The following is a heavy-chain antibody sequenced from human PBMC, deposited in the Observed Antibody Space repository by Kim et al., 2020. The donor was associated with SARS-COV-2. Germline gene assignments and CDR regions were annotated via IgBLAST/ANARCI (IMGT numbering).Heavy chain of an antibody. Sequence: GGSLRLSCVASRITFSNENMNWVRQAPGKGPEWVSFINPSSTPIYYADSVKGRFTISRDNAKNSLYLQMHSLRDEDTAVYFCAIGAGSSWFAYWGLGTLVTVSS. CDR2: INPSSTPI. V-gene: IGHV3-48*02. J-gene: IGHJ1*01. CDR3: AIGAGSSWFAY. CDR1: RITFSNEN. D-gene: IGHD6-13*01.